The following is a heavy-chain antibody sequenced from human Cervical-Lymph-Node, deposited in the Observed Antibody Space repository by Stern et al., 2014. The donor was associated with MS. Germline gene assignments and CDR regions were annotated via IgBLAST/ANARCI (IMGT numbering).Heavy chain of an antibody. Sequence: VQLVESGPGLVRPSETLSLTCSVSGVSISSDAYYWGWVRQSPGQGLEWIGSISHSGTIFLNPSLKSRVTIPEDTSKNEFSLKLSSVTAADTALYFCARHDRIALGTAIGNWGQGTLVTVSP. D-gene: IGHD2-21*02. V-gene: IGHV4-39*01. CDR3: ARHDRIALGTAIGN. CDR2: ISHSGTI. J-gene: IGHJ4*02. CDR1: GVSISSDAYY.